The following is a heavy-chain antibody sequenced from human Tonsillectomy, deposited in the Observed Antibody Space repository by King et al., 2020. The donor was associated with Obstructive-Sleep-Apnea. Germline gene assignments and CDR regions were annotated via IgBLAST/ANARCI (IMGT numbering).Heavy chain of an antibody. J-gene: IGHJ4*02. CDR3: AAVISGYIYALDY. V-gene: IGHV1-24*01. D-gene: IGHD5-18*01. CDR2: FDPEHGKT. CDR1: GYTLTELA. Sequence: VQLVQSGAEVKKPGASVKVSCKVSGYTLTELAMHWVRQAPGKGLEWMGGFDPEHGKTIYAQKFQGRVTMTEDTSTHTVHMELSSLGSADTAVYYCAAVISGYIYALDYWGQGTLVTVSS.